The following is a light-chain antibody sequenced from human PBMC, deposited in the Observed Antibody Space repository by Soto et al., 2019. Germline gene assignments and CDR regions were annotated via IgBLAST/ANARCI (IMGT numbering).Light chain of an antibody. J-gene: IGKJ2*01. CDR2: DAS. CDR3: QQRYT. CDR1: QGVSSY. V-gene: IGKV3D-11*01. Sequence: EIVLTQSPATLSLSPGERATLSCRASQGVSSYLAWYQQKPGQAPRLLIYDASNRATGIPARFSGSGPGTDCTLTISSLEPEDFAVYYCQQRYTFGQGTKLEIK.